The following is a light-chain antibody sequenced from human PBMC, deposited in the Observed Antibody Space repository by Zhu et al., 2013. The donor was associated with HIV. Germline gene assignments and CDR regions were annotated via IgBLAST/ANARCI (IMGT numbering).Light chain of an antibody. CDR2: GAL. CDR1: QSVGNNF. Sequence: DIVLTQSPGTLSLSPGERATLSCRASQSVGNNFLAWYQHKPGQAPRLLIYGALTRANGIPDRFIGSGSETDFTLTISRLELEDFGVYYCQQYGSSPPLTFGGGTKVEI. V-gene: IGKV3-20*01. J-gene: IGKJ4*01. CDR3: QQYGSSPPLT.